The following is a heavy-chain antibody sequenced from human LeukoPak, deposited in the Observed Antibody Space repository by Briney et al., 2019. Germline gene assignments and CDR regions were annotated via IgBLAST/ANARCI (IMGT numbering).Heavy chain of an antibody. CDR1: GFAFSSYT. Sequence: GGSLGLSCAACGFAFSSYTMNWARQAPGKGLEWVASINRGGTSKHYAFSVKSRFTISRDNAQNVLYLEMNGLRGDDAAVYYCLRADSHDFWGQGTLVTVSS. J-gene: IGHJ4*02. CDR3: LRADSHDF. CDR2: INRGGTSK. V-gene: IGHV3-21*06. D-gene: IGHD3-22*01.